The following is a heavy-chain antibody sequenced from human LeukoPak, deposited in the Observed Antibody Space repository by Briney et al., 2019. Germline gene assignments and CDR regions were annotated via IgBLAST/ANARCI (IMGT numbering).Heavy chain of an antibody. CDR2: IYSGGST. V-gene: IGHV3-53*01. CDR3: ARDCSGGSCYSEDAFDI. J-gene: IGHJ3*02. CDR1: GLTVSSNY. Sequence: GGSLRLSCAASGLTVSSNYMSWVRQAPGKGLEWVSVIYSGGSTYYADSVKGRFTISRDNSKNTLYLQMNSLRAEDTAVYYCARDCSGGSCYSEDAFDIWGQGTMVTVSS. D-gene: IGHD2-15*01.